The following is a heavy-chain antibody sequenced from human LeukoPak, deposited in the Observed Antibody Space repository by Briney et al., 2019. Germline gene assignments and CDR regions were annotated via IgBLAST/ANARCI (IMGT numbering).Heavy chain of an antibody. CDR2: IYTSGST. CDR3: ARYIPARPGFDY. V-gene: IGHV4-4*07. J-gene: IGHJ4*02. Sequence: PSETLSLTCTVSGSSISGYHWSWIRQPAGKGLEWIGRIYTSGSTNYNPSLKSRVTMSVDTSKNQFSLKLSSVTVADTAVYYCARYIPARPGFDYWGQGTLVTVSS. CDR1: GSSISGYH. D-gene: IGHD6-6*01.